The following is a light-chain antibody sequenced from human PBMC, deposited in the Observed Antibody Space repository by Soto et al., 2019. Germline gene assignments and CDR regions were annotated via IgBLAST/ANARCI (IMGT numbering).Light chain of an antibody. Sequence: DIVLTQSPATLSLSPGERATLSCRASQSVSSSYLAWYQQKPGQAPRLLIYGASSRATGIPDRFSGSGSGTDFTLTISRLEPEDFAVYYCQQYGSSPPWTFGQGTKVDI. CDR3: QQYGSSPPWT. CDR2: GAS. CDR1: QSVSSSY. J-gene: IGKJ1*01. V-gene: IGKV3-20*01.